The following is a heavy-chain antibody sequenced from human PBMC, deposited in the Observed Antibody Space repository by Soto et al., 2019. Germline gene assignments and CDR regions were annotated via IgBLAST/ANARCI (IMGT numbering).Heavy chain of an antibody. V-gene: IGHV3-23*01. CDR3: AKGGAAPNFGVVTFDY. CDR2: ISGSGGST. CDR1: GFTFSSYA. Sequence: EVQLLESGGGLVQPGGSLRLSCAASGFTFSSYAMSWVRQAPGKGLEWVSAISGSGGSTYYADSVKGRFTISRDNSKNTLYLQMNSLRAEDTAVYYCAKGGAAPNFGVVTFDYWGQGTLVTVSS. D-gene: IGHD3-3*01. J-gene: IGHJ4*02.